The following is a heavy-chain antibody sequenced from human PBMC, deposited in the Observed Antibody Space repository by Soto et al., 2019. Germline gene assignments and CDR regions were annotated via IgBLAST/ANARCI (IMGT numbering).Heavy chain of an antibody. CDR2: ISAYNGNT. CDR3: ARANHYDVSLTLGDCYGMDR. CDR1: GYTFTSYG. D-gene: IGHD3-3*01. Sequence: QVQLVQSGTEVKTPGASVKVSCQASGYTFTSYGISWVRQAPGQGLEWMGWISAYNGNTNYAQKLQGRVTMTTDTATSTAYMELRRLRSDDTAVDYCARANHYDVSLTLGDCYGMDRSGQWSTVTVS. J-gene: IGHJ6*02. V-gene: IGHV1-18*04.